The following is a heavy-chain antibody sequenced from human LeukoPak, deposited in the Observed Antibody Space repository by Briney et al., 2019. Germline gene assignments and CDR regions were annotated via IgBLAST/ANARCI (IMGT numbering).Heavy chain of an antibody. Sequence: SETLSLTCTVSGGSISSYYWSWIRQPPGKGLEWIGYIYYSGSTNYNPSLKSRVTISVDTSKNQFSLKLSSVTTADTAVYYCARGHSSWWEYFDYWGQGTLVTVSS. D-gene: IGHD6-13*01. CDR1: GGSISSYY. CDR3: ARGHSSWWEYFDY. CDR2: IYYSGST. J-gene: IGHJ4*02. V-gene: IGHV4-59*01.